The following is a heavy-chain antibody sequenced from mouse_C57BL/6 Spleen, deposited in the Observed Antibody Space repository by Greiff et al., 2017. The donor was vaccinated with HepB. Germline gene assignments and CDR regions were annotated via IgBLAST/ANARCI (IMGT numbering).Heavy chain of an antibody. CDR1: GFNIKNTY. CDR3: ARYDYDVVDYYAMDY. V-gene: IGHV14-3*01. D-gene: IGHD2-4*01. Sequence: VQLQQSVAELVRPGASVKLSCTASGFNIKNTYMHWVKQRPEQGLEWIGRIDPANGNTKYAPKFQGKATITADTSSNKAYLQLSSLTSEDTAIYYCARYDYDVVDYYAMDYWGQGTAVTVSS. J-gene: IGHJ4*01. CDR2: IDPANGNT.